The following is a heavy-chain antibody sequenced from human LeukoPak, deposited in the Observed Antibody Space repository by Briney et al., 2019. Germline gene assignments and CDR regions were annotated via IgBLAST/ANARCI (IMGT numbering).Heavy chain of an antibody. CDR2: ISAHYGNT. D-gene: IGHD2-15*01. CDR1: GYIFTRYG. CDR3: ARDFFHGHCSGLSCFLLDY. V-gene: IGHV1-18*04. J-gene: IGHJ4*02. Sequence: ASVKVSCKASGYIFTRYGISWVRQALGQGLEWMGWISAHYGNTNYAQKFQDRVTMTTDTSTNAAYMELRSLRPDDTAVYYCARDFFHGHCSGLSCFLLDYWGQGSLVTVSS.